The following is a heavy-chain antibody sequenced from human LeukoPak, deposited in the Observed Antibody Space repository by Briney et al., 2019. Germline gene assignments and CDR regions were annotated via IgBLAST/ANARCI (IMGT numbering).Heavy chain of an antibody. CDR2: ISNSGST. D-gene: IGHD2-2*01. V-gene: IGHV4-59*11. CDR1: GGPITSHY. Sequence: SETLSLTCTVSGGPITSHYWTWIRQSPVKGLEGIGDISNSGSTSYNPSLKSRVTISIDTSKSQFSLKLSSVTAADTAVYYCARGLYCSSTSCYGGWFDPWGQGTLVTVSS. J-gene: IGHJ5*02. CDR3: ARGLYCSSTSCYGGWFDP.